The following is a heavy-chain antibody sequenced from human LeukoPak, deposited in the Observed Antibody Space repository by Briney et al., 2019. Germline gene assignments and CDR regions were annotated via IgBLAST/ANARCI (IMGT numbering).Heavy chain of an antibody. Sequence: GGSLRLSCAASGFTFSDYAMHWVRQAPGKGLEWVAVISFDARNKYYADSVKGRFTISRDSSKNTLNLQMNSLRAEDTAVYYCARGKGDEQLDIYYFDYWGQGTLVTVSS. CDR3: ARGKGDEQLDIYYFDY. CDR2: ISFDARNK. D-gene: IGHD6-13*01. CDR1: GFTFSDYA. J-gene: IGHJ4*02. V-gene: IGHV3-30*04.